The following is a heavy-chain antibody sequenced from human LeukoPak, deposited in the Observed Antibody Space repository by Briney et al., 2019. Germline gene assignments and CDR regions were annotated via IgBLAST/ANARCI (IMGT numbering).Heavy chain of an antibody. V-gene: IGHV3-66*01. J-gene: IGHJ3*02. D-gene: IGHD3-10*01. Sequence: GGSLRLSCAASGFTFSSYGMNWVRQAPGKGLEWVSVIYSGGSTYYADSVKGRFTISRDNSKNTLYLQMNSLRAEDTAVYYCARLIWFGSASDIWGQGTMVAVSS. CDR2: IYSGGST. CDR1: GFTFSSYG. CDR3: ARLIWFGSASDI.